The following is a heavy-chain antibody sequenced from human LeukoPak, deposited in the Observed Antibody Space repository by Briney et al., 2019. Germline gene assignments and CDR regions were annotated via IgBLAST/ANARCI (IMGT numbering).Heavy chain of an antibody. V-gene: IGHV3-53*01. J-gene: IGHJ4*02. CDR2: IYSGGST. CDR1: GFTVSSNY. D-gene: IGHD3-3*01. CDR3: TTDLYYDFWSGYYREWGYYFDY. Sequence: GGSLRLSCAASGFTVSSNYMSWVRQAPGKGLEWVSVIYSGGSTYYADSVKGRFTISRDNSKNTLYLQMNSLKTEDTAVYYCTTDLYYDFWSGYYREWGYYFDYWGQGTLVTVSS.